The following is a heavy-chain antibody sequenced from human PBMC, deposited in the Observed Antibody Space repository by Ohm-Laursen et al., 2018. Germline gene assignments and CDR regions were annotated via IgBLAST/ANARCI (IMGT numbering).Heavy chain of an antibody. V-gene: IGHV3-23*01. CDR1: GFTFSSYS. Sequence: SLRLSCAASGFTFSSYSMNWVRQAPGKGLEWVSVISASGAGTYYADSVKGQFTISRDNSKNTLYLQMNSLRAEDTAVYYCAKDLKCTTTSCYRSFDYWGQGTLVTVSS. CDR2: ISASGAGT. J-gene: IGHJ4*02. D-gene: IGHD2-2*01. CDR3: AKDLKCTTTSCYRSFDY.